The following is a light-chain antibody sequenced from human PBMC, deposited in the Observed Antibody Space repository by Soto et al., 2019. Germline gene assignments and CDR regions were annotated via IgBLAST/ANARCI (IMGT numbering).Light chain of an antibody. J-gene: IGKJ1*01. V-gene: IGKV3-20*01. CDR1: QTISSRY. CDR3: HPSGNSHGT. Sequence: EIVLAQSPGTLSLSPGERATLSCRASQTISSRYLTWYQQKSGQVPGLLIYGASSRATGIPDRFSGSGSGTDFTLTISGLEPEDLAVYYWHPSGNSHGTVGQGTNVEIK. CDR2: GAS.